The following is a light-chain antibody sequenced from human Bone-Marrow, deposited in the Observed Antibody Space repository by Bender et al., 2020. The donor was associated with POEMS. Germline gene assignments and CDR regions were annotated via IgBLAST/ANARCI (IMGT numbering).Light chain of an antibody. CDR2: KDT. V-gene: IGLV3-25*03. J-gene: IGLJ3*02. Sequence: SYEMTQPPSVSVSPGQTARITCSGDALSNQFAYWYQQRPGQAPVLVIYKDTERPSGIPDRFSGSTSGTTVTLTISGVQAEDDADYYCQSADSSGAYRVFGGGTKLTV. CDR3: QSADSSGAYRV. CDR1: ALSNQF.